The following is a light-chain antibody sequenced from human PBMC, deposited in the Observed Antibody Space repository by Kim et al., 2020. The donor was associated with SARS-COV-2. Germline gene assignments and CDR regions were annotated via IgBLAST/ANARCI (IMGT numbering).Light chain of an antibody. CDR1: QSVSSNY. V-gene: IGKV3-20*01. CDR3: QQYSSSPAT. CDR2: GAS. J-gene: IGKJ1*01. Sequence: SPGERATLSYRASQSVSSNYLAWYQQKPGQAPRLLIYGASSRATGIPDRFSGSGSGTDFTLTITRLEPEDFAVYYCQQYSSSPATFGQGTKVDIK.